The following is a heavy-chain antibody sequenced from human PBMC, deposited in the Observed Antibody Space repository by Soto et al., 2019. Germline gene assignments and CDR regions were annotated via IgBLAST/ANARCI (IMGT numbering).Heavy chain of an antibody. D-gene: IGHD4-17*01. CDR2: INSGGGTT. CDR3: AKCRPSGDVDAFDI. J-gene: IGHJ3*02. CDR1: GFTFNTYW. Sequence: PGGSLRLSCAASGFTFNTYWMHWFRQAPGKGLVWVSRINSGGGTTTYADSVKGRFTISRDNSKNTLYLQMNSLRAEDTAVYYCAKCRPSGDVDAFDIWGQGTMVTVSS. V-gene: IGHV3-74*01.